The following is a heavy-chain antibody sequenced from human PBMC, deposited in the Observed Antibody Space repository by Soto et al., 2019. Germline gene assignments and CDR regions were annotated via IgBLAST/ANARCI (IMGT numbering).Heavy chain of an antibody. Sequence: GGSLRLSGAPCGFSFSSYWMHWVRQAPGKGLVWVSHIKSDGTSTTYADSVRGRFTISRDNAKNTLYLQMNSLRAEDTSVYYCTRGHSGTYYRALDYWGQGT. V-gene: IGHV3-74*01. CDR1: GFSFSSYW. D-gene: IGHD1-26*01. CDR2: IKSDGTST. CDR3: TRGHSGTYYRALDY. J-gene: IGHJ4*02.